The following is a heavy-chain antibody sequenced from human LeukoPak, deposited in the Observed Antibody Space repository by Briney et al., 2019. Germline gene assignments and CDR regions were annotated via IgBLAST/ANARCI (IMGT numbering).Heavy chain of an antibody. CDR1: GYTFTSYG. CDR2: ISAYNGNT. CDR3: ARKHFWSGYYAEAYYYGMDV. V-gene: IGHV1-18*01. D-gene: IGHD3-3*02. Sequence: ASVKVSCKASGYTFTSYGISWVRQAPGQGLEWMGWISAYNGNTNYAQKLQGRVTMTTDTSTSTAYMELRSLRSDDTAVYYCARKHFWSGYYAEAYYYGMDVWGQGTTVTVSS. J-gene: IGHJ6*02.